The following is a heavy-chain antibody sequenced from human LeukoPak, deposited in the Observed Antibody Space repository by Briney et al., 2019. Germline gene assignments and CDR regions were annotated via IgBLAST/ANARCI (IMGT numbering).Heavy chain of an antibody. CDR1: GYSVSSGYF. D-gene: IGHD3-22*01. CDR3: ARSNDYDGSGYYSRDYYYYMDV. J-gene: IGHJ6*03. Sequence: SETLSLTCTVSGYSVSSGYFWDWIRQPPGKGLEWIGSIYHSGRTYYNPSLKSRVTISVDTSKNQFSLKLSSVTAADTAVYYCARSNDYDGSGYYSRDYYYYMDVWGRGTTVTVSS. CDR2: IYHSGRT. V-gene: IGHV4-38-2*02.